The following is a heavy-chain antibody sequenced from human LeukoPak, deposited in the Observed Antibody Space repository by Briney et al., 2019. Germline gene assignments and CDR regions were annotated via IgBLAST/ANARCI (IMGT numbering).Heavy chain of an antibody. D-gene: IGHD3-9*01. CDR3: ASYDILTGYYPVD. CDR2: IIPIFGTA. J-gene: IGHJ4*02. CDR1: GGTFSSYA. V-gene: IGHV1-69*05. Sequence: GASVKVSCRASGGTFSSYAISWVRQAPGQGLEWMGGIIPIFGTANYAQKFQGRVTITTDESTSTAYMELSSLRSEDTAVYYCASYDILTGYYPVDWGQGTLVTVSS.